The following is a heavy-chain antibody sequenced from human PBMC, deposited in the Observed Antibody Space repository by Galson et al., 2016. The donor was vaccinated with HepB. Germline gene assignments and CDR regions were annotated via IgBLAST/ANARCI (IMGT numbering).Heavy chain of an antibody. CDR1: GFTFSSYW. CDR2: LHSDGNTT. D-gene: IGHD4-17*01. V-gene: IGHV3-74*01. Sequence: SLRLSCAASGFTFSSYWMHWVRHAPGKGLVWVSRLHSDGNTTNYADSVKGRFTISRDNAKNTLYLQMNSLRAEDTAVYYCARDRGLLHYYYGMDVWGQGTTVTVSS. CDR3: ARDRGLLHYYYGMDV. J-gene: IGHJ6*02.